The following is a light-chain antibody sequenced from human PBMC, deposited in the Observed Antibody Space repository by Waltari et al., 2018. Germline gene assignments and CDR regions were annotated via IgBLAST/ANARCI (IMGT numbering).Light chain of an antibody. Sequence: VILTQSPVTLSLSPGERATLSCRASQSVSSYLAWYQQKPGQAPRLLIYGASSRATGIPDRFSGSGSGTEFTLTISSLEPEDFAVYYCQKYSSSIFTFGPGTKLDIK. CDR3: QKYSSSIFT. CDR2: GAS. J-gene: IGKJ3*01. CDR1: QSVSSY. V-gene: IGKV3-20*01.